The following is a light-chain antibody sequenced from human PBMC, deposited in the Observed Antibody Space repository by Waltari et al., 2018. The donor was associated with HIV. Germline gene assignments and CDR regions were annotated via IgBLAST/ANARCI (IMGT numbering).Light chain of an antibody. J-gene: IGKJ4*01. CDR1: EDISGA. V-gene: IGKV1-13*02. Sequence: AIQLTQSPSSLSASVGDRVTIICRASEDISGALAWYQQKPGKPPRLLIHDASILESGVPSKFSGSGAGADFGLTIISLQPEDFATYYCQQFKTYPLTFGGGTKVEIK. CDR3: QQFKTYPLT. CDR2: DAS.